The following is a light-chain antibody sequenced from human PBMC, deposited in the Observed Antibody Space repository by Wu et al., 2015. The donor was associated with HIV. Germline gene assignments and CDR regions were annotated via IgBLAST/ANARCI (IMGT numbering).Light chain of an antibody. CDR2: GAS. CDR1: QSVSSN. V-gene: IGKV3-15*01. Sequence: EIVLTQSPVTLSVSPGERATLSCKASQSVSSNLAWYQQKPGQSPRLLIYGASTRATGFPARFSGSGSGTEFSLTISSMESEDFAVYYCQQYNIWPRTFGLGTKVE. J-gene: IGKJ1*01. CDR3: QQYNIWPRT.